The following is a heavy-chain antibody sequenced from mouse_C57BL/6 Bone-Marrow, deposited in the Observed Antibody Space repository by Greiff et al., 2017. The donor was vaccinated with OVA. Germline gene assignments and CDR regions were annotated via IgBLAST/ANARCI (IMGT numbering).Heavy chain of an antibody. CDR1: GFNIKNTY. Sequence: ASGFNIKNTYMHWVKQRPEQGLEWIGRIDPANDNTKYAPKFQGKATMTADTSSNTAYLQLSSLSSEDTAVYCCARGNFGSSFYAMDYWGQGTSVTVSS. V-gene: IGHV14-3*01. CDR3: ARGNFGSSFYAMDY. J-gene: IGHJ4*01. D-gene: IGHD1-1*01. CDR2: IDPANDNT.